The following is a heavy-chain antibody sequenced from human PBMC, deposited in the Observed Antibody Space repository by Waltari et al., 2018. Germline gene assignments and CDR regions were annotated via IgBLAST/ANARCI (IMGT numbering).Heavy chain of an antibody. CDR2: IYHSGST. Sequence: QVQLQESGPGLVKPSETLSLTCAVSGYSISSGYYWGWIRQPPGKGLEWIGSIYHSGSTYYNPSLNSRVTISVDTSKNQFSLKLSSVTAADTAVYYCARWLSRWGQGTLVTVSS. CDR1: GYSISSGYY. D-gene: IGHD3-10*01. CDR3: ARWLSR. V-gene: IGHV4-38-2*01. J-gene: IGHJ4*02.